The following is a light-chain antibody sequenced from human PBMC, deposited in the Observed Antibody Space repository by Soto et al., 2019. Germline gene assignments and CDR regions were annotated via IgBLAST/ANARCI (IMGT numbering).Light chain of an antibody. Sequence: FLMTQSPSTLSAYVGARVTITCRASQSISTWLAWYQQEPGKAPKLLIHKASSLQSGVPSRFSGSGSGTDFTLTISSLHPDDFATYYCQQDNSYSPTFGQGTKVDIK. CDR1: QSISTW. J-gene: IGKJ1*01. CDR2: KAS. CDR3: QQDNSYSPT. V-gene: IGKV1-5*03.